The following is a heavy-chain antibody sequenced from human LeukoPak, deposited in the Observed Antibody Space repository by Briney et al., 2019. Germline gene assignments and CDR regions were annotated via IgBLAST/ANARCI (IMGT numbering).Heavy chain of an antibody. CDR3: SRDFVGAEDY. D-gene: IGHD3-16*01. J-gene: IGHJ4*02. CDR1: GFTISSYW. CDR2: INPAGSVT. Sequence: GGSLRLSCSASGFTISSYWMHWVRQAPGKGLVWASRINPAGSVTNHADSVRGRFTISRDTATNTLYLEMSSLRAEDTAVYYCSRDFVGAEDYWGQGTLVTVSS. V-gene: IGHV3-74*01.